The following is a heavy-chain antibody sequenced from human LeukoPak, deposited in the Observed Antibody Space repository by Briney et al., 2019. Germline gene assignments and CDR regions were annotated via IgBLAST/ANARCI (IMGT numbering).Heavy chain of an antibody. CDR3: ARKIGYSYGSDY. CDR2: INPSGGST. J-gene: IGHJ4*02. V-gene: IGHV1-46*01. Sequence: ASVKVSFKASGYTFTSYLMHWVRQAPGQGLEWMGIINPSGGSTTYAQKFQGRVTMTRDTSTSTVYMALSSLRSEDTAVYYCARKIGYSYGSDYWGQGTLVTVSS. CDR1: GYTFTSYL. D-gene: IGHD5-18*01.